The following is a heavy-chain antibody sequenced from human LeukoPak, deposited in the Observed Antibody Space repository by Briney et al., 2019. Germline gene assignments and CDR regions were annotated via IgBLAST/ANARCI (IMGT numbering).Heavy chain of an antibody. CDR2: ISGSDDST. D-gene: IGHD1-26*01. CDR3: ATGLVRSYFFDY. J-gene: IGHJ4*02. V-gene: IGHV3-23*01. Sequence: GGSLRLSCAASAFTFSRNARTWVRQAPGKGLEWVATISGSDDSTYYAGSVKGRFTISRDNSKNTLYLQMISLRAEDTAVYYCATGLVRSYFFDYWGQGTLVTVSS. CDR1: AFTFSRNA.